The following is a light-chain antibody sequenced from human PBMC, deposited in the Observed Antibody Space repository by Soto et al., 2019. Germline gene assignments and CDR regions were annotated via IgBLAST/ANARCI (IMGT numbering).Light chain of an antibody. CDR2: NYN. V-gene: IGLV1-44*01. J-gene: IGLJ2*01. CDR1: SSNIGSHT. CDR3: AAWDDSLNGVI. Sequence: QSVLTQPPSASGTPGQRVTISCSGSSSNIGSHTVNWYQHLPGTAPKLLIYNYNQRPSGVPDRFSGSESGTSASLAISGLQSEDEADYYCAAWDDSLNGVIFGGGTQLTVL.